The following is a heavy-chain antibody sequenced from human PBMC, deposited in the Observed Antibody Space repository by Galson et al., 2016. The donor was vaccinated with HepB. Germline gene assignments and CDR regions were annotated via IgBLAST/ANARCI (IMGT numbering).Heavy chain of an antibody. J-gene: IGHJ6*02. V-gene: IGHV1-69*13. CDR3: ARDGRGTVTKDTHYYGMDV. CDR1: GGTFSTYA. CDR2: FVPEFGTA. Sequence: SVKVSCKASGGTFSTYAITWVRQAPGQGLEWMGGFVPEFGTANYAQQFQGRLPLDADDSTSTAYMELSSLTSEDTAVYCCARDGRGTVTKDTHYYGMDVWGQGTTVIVSS. D-gene: IGHD4-17*01.